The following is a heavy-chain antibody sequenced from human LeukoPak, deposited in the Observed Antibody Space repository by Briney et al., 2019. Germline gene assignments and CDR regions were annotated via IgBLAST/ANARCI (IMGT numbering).Heavy chain of an antibody. CDR3: ARDSSGGDGYNLFDY. CDR1: GGTFSSYA. J-gene: IGHJ4*02. Sequence: GASVTVSCKASGGTFSSYAISWVRQAPGQGLEWMGGIIPIFGTANYAQKFQGRVTITTDESTSTAYMELSSLRSEDTAVYYCARDSSGGDGYNLFDYWGQGTLVTVSS. V-gene: IGHV1-69*05. CDR2: IIPIFGTA. D-gene: IGHD5-24*01.